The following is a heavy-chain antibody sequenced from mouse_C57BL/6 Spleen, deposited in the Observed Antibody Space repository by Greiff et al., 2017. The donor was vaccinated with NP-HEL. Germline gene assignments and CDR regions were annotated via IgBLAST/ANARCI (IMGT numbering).Heavy chain of an antibody. V-gene: IGHV1-81*01. Sequence: QVQLKESGAELARPGASVKLSCKASGYTFTSYGISWVKQRTGQGLEWIGEIYPRSGNTYYNEKFKGKATLTADKSSSTAYMELRSLTSEDSAVYFCVRGITTVVATDYWGQGTSVTVSS. J-gene: IGHJ4*01. CDR1: GYTFTSYG. CDR3: VRGITTVVATDY. D-gene: IGHD1-1*01. CDR2: IYPRSGNT.